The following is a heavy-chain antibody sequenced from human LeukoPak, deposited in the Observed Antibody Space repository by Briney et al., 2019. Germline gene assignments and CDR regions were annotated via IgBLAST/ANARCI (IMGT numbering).Heavy chain of an antibody. CDR1: GGSISSYY. J-gene: IGHJ4*02. CDR3: ASGRIAAPDY. Sequence: PSETLSLTCTVAGGSISSYYWSWIRQPAGKGLEWIGRIYTSGSTNYNPSLKSRVTMSVDTSKNQFPLKLSSVTAADTAVYYCASGRIAAPDYCGQGTLVTVSS. V-gene: IGHV4-4*07. D-gene: IGHD6-6*01. CDR2: IYTSGST.